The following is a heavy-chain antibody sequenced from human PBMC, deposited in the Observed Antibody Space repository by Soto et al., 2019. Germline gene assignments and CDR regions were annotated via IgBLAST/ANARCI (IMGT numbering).Heavy chain of an antibody. Sequence: GXSXKVSYKASGYTXKTFFMHLVRQAPGQGLEWMGVINPGYPAGRSTTYAQKFQGRVTMTTDTSTRTVYMELSRLRSEDTAVSYCAREAIVAGATTGMDVWGQGTTVTVSS. CDR3: AREAIVAGATTGMDV. J-gene: IGHJ6*02. D-gene: IGHD1-26*01. V-gene: IGHV1-46*02. CDR2: INPGYPAGRST. CDR1: GYTXKTFF.